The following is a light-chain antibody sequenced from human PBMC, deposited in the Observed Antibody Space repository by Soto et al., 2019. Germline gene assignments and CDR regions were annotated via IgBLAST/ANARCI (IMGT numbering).Light chain of an antibody. CDR2: VAS. Sequence: EIVMTQSPATLSVSPGERATLSCRASQRVSSNLAWYQQKPGQTPKLLIDVASTRATGIPARFSGSGSGTEFTLTISSLQSEDFAVYYCQQYNVWPLTFGGGTKVEFK. J-gene: IGKJ4*01. CDR3: QQYNVWPLT. V-gene: IGKV3-15*01. CDR1: QRVSSN.